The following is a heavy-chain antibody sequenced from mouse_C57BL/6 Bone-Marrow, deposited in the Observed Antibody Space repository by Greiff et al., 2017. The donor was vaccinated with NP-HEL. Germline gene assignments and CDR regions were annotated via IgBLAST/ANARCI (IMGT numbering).Heavy chain of an antibody. CDR3: ARSSTVVAPYWYFDV. V-gene: IGHV1-19*01. CDR1: GYTFTDYY. CDR2: INPYNGGT. J-gene: IGHJ1*03. Sequence: EVKLQQSGPVLVKPGASVKMSCKASGYTFTDYYMNWVKQSHGKSLEWIGVINPYNGGTSYNQKFKGKAPLTVDKSSSTAYMELNSLTSEDSAVYYCARSSTVVAPYWYFDVWGTGTTVTVSS. D-gene: IGHD1-1*01.